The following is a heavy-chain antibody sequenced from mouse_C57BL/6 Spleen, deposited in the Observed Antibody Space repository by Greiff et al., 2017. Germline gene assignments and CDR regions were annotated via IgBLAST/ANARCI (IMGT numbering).Heavy chain of an antibody. CDR2: INPNNGGT. Sequence: VQLKQSGPELVKPGASVKMSCKASGYTFTDYNMHWVKQSHGKSLEWIGYINPNNGGTSYNQKFKGKATLTVNKSSSTAYMELRSLTSEDSAVYYCAREDYDGLYYAMDYWGQGTSVTVSS. V-gene: IGHV1-22*01. CDR3: AREDYDGLYYAMDY. CDR1: GYTFTDYN. D-gene: IGHD2-4*01. J-gene: IGHJ4*01.